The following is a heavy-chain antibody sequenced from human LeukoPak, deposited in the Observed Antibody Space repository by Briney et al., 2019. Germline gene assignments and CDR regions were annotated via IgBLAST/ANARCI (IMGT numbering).Heavy chain of an antibody. V-gene: IGHV1-18*01. CDR1: GYTFTSYG. Sequence: GASVKVSCKASGYTFTSYGISWVRQAPGQGLEWMGWISAYNDNTNYAQELQGRVTMTTDTSTSTAYMELRSLRSDDTAVYYCARGGIAAAGTRRLYWFDPWGQGTLVTVSS. CDR3: ARGGIAAAGTRRLYWFDP. J-gene: IGHJ5*02. CDR2: ISAYNDNT. D-gene: IGHD6-13*01.